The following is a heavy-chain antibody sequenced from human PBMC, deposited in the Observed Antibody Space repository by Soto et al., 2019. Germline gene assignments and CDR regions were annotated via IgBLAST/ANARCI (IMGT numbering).Heavy chain of an antibody. D-gene: IGHD3-22*01. J-gene: IGHJ4*02. CDR3: ATAYYYDSSGYYQDDY. V-gene: IGHV3-48*03. CDR2: ISSSGSTI. Sequence: GGSLRLSCVASGFTFNSFEMNWVRQAPGKGLEWVSYISSSGSTIYYADSVKGRFTISRDNAKNSLYLQMNSLRAEDTAVYYCATAYYYDSSGYYQDDYWGQGTLVTVSS. CDR1: GFTFNSFE.